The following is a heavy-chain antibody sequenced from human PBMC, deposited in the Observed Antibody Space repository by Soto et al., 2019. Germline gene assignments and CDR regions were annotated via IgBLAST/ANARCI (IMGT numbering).Heavy chain of an antibody. CDR3: AREGGESSDGLYYFDS. CDR1: GGSTSSDNY. Sequence: PSETVSLTCTVSGGSTSSDNYWSWIRQPPGKGLEWIGHIYYSGNTDYNPSLKSRLAISIDTSKNQFSLKLSSVTAADTAVYFCAREGGESSDGLYYFDSWGQGSLVTVS. CDR2: IYYSGNT. J-gene: IGHJ4*02. D-gene: IGHD3-16*01. V-gene: IGHV4-30-4*01.